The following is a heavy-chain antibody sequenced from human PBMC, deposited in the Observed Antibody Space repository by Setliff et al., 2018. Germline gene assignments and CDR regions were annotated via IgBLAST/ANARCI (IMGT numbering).Heavy chain of an antibody. J-gene: IGHJ4*02. CDR3: ASDIHNDYDYFDY. V-gene: IGHV3-73*01. D-gene: IGHD4-17*01. CDR1: GFTFSSFA. Sequence: GGSLRLSCAASGFTFSSFAIHWVRQASGKGLEWVGRVRSRINNFATAYDASVKGRFIISRDDSKNTAYLQMNSLKTEDTAVYYCASDIHNDYDYFDYWGQGIQVTVSS. CDR2: VRSRINNFAT.